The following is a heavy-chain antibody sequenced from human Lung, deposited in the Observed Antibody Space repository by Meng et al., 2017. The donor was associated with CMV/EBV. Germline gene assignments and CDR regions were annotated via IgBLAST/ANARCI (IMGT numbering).Heavy chain of an antibody. D-gene: IGHD1-1*01. CDR3: SKDLRGFNTGSNSGGYGRDV. Sequence: GESLKISCVASGFSFCNYGLNWVRQASGKGLEWVAVIWYDGSDKYYIDSVKGRFTISRDDSKNTLHFQMNNLKAEDTTVYYCSKDLRGFNTGSNSGGYGRDVWGQETTVTVSS. CDR1: GFSFCNYG. J-gene: IGHJ6*02. CDR2: IWYDGSDK. V-gene: IGHV3-33*06.